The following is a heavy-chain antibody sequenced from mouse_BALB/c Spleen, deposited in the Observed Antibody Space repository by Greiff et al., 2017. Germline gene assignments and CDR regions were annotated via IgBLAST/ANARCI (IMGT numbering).Heavy chain of an antibody. CDR3: ARDSSGTGYAMDY. V-gene: IGHV1-9*01. CDR1: GYTFSSYW. Sequence: VKLVESGAELMKPGASVKISCKATGYTFSSYWIEWVKQRPGHGLEWIGEILPGSGSTNYNEKFKGKATFTADTSSNTAYMQLSSLTSEDSAVYYCARDSSGTGYAMDYWGQGTSVTVSS. D-gene: IGHD3-2*01. J-gene: IGHJ4*01. CDR2: ILPGSGST.